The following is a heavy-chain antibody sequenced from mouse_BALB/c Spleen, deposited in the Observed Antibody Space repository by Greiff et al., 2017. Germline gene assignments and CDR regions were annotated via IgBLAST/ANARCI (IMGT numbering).Heavy chain of an antibody. CDR3: ARYRLRSAMDY. CDR2: ISYSGST. Sequence: EVQLQESGPGLVKPSQSLSLTCTVTGYSITSDYAWNWIRQFPGNKLEWMGYISYSGSTSYNPSLKSRISITRDTSKNQFFLQLNSVTTEDTATYYCARYRLRSAMDYWGQGTSVTVSS. V-gene: IGHV3-2*02. J-gene: IGHJ4*01. CDR1: GYSITSDYA. D-gene: IGHD2-4*01.